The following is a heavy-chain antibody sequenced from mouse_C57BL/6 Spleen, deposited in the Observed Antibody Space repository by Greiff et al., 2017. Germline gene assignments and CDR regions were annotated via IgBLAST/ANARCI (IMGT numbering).Heavy chain of an antibody. CDR1: GFTFSDYG. CDR2: ISSGSSTI. D-gene: IGHD2-5*01. CDR3: ARDSNSPFAY. V-gene: IGHV5-17*01. J-gene: IGHJ3*01. Sequence: EVQLVESGGGLVKPGGSLKLSCAASGFTFSDYGMHWVRQAPEKGLEWVAYISSGSSTIYYADTVKGRFTISRDNAKNTLFLQMTSLRSEYTAMYYCARDSNSPFAYWGQGTLVTVSA.